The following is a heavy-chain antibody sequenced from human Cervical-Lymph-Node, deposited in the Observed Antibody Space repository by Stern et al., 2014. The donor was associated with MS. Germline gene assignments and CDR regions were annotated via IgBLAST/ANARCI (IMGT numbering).Heavy chain of an antibody. J-gene: IGHJ4*02. CDR3: AKEESDYTSPYYFDT. V-gene: IGHV3-23*04. Sequence: EVQLVESGGGLEQPGGSLRLSCAASGFTFSDYAMNLVRQAPGKGMQWVSTISGGGRRTYYADSVKGRFTISRDNSKNTLYLQMISLRAEDTAVYYCAKEESDYTSPYYFDTWGQGTLVTVSS. CDR2: ISGGGRRT. D-gene: IGHD4-17*01. CDR1: GFTFSDYA.